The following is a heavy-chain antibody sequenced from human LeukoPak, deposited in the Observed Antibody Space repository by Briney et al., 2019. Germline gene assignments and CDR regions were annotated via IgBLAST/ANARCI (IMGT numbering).Heavy chain of an antibody. CDR1: GFTFSSYA. Sequence: GGSLRLSCAASGFTFSSYATSWVRQAPGKGLEWVSVISGSGGITYYADSVKGRFTISRDNSKNTLYLQMNSLRAEDTAVYYCAKVYSSSWYGAFDIWGQGTMVTVSS. D-gene: IGHD6-13*01. V-gene: IGHV3-23*01. CDR3: AKVYSSSWYGAFDI. J-gene: IGHJ3*02. CDR2: ISGSGGIT.